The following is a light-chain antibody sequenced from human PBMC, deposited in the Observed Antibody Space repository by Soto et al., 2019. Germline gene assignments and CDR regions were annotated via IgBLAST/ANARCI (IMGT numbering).Light chain of an antibody. Sequence: DIQMTQSPSTLSASVGDRVTITCLASQSISSWLAWYQQKPGKAPKLLIYDASSLESGVPSRFSGSGSGTEFTLTSSSLQPDDFATYYCQQYNSYSGTFGQGTKVDI. V-gene: IGKV1-5*01. CDR1: QSISSW. CDR2: DAS. J-gene: IGKJ1*01. CDR3: QQYNSYSGT.